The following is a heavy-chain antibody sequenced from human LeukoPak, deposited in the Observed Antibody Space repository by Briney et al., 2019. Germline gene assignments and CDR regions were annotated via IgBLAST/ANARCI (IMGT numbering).Heavy chain of an antibody. CDR3: ARMXSXKIXDYYYYYMDI. J-gene: IGHJ6*03. D-gene: IGHD5-24*01. V-gene: IGHV3-23*01. Sequence: PGGSLRLSCAASGFTFSSYAMSWVRQAPGKGLEWLSSITGSGGNTYYVDSVKGRFTISRDNSKSTLYLQMNSLRAEDTAVYYCARMXSXKIXDYYYYYMDIWGKGTTVTVSS. CDR1: GFTFSSYA. CDR2: ITGSGGNT.